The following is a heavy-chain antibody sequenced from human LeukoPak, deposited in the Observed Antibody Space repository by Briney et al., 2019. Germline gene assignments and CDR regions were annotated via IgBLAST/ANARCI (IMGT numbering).Heavy chain of an antibody. J-gene: IGHJ6*03. CDR2: IKQDGSEK. CDR1: GFTFSSYW. Sequence: GGSLRLSCAASGFTFSSYWMNWVRQAPGKGLEWVSNIKQDGSEKYYVYSVKGRFTISRDNPKNSLYLQMNSLRAEDTDVYYCARVSRRGNQLSYSSSKTYYYYYMDVWGKGTTVTVSS. CDR3: ARVSRRGNQLSYSSSKTYYYYYMDV. D-gene: IGHD6-13*01. V-gene: IGHV3-7*04.